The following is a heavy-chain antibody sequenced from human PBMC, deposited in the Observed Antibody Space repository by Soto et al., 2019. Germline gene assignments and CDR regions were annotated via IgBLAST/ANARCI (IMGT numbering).Heavy chain of an antibody. D-gene: IGHD3-22*01. CDR3: VKGRGYYYDSTNYFDGAFFDY. V-gene: IGHV3-9*01. J-gene: IGHJ4*02. CDR2: VSYNSGTV. Sequence: PDGSLRLSCVPSGFNLQNCAVYWVRQIPRQGLQRVSGVSYNSGTVGYADSVKGRFTVSRDNAKKSLFLEMSSLRLEDTAFYYCVKGRGYYYDSTNYFDGAFFDYWGRGTLVTVSS. CDR1: GFNLQNCA.